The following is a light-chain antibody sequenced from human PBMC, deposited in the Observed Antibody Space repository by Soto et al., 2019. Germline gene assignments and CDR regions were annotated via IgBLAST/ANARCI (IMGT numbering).Light chain of an antibody. J-gene: IGLJ1*01. CDR3: CSYACSFYV. CDR2: DVN. Sequence: QSVLTQPRSVSGSPGQSVTISCTGTSSDVGGYNYVSWYQQHPGKAPKFVIYDVNKRPSGVPDRFSGSKSGSTASLTISGLQAEDEADYYCCSYACSFYVFGTGTKLTVL. CDR1: SSDVGGYNY. V-gene: IGLV2-11*01.